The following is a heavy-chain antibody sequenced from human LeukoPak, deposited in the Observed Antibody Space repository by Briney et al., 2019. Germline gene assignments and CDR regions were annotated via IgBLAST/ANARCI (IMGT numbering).Heavy chain of an antibody. Sequence: SGPTLVNPTQTLTLTCTFSGFSLSTSGVGVGWIRQPPGKALEWLALIYWNDDKRYSPSLKSRLTITKDTSKNQVVLTMTNMDPVDTATYYCAHRRPVFYDILTGSQATGFDPWGQGTLVTVSS. CDR1: GFSLSTSGVG. CDR2: IYWNDDK. J-gene: IGHJ5*02. V-gene: IGHV2-5*01. CDR3: AHRRPVFYDILTGSQATGFDP. D-gene: IGHD3-9*01.